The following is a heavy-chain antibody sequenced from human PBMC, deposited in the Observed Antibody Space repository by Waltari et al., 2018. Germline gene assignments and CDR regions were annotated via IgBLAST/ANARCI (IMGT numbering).Heavy chain of an antibody. CDR3: ATYVGASIGTAAFDV. Sequence: RRPPGKGLEWTATSSYTGTTYYNPSLKSRVTISVDTAKNQFSLKLTSVTAADTAVYYCATYVGASIGTAAFDVWGQGTMVTVSS. V-gene: IGHV4-39*01. CDR2: SSYTGTT. J-gene: IGHJ3*01. D-gene: IGHD3-16*01.